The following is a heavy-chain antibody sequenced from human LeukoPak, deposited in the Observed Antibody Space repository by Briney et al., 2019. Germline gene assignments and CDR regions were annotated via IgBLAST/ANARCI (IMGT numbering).Heavy chain of an antibody. CDR3: AKAVGSSGYFSRDAFDI. CDR2: ISGGGSGT. D-gene: IGHD3-22*01. Sequence: PGGSLRLSCAASGFTFSSYAMSWVRQAPGKGLEWVAVISGGGSGTYYADSVRGRFTIPRDNSKNTVYLQMNSLRAEDTAIYYCAKAVGSSGYFSRDAFDIWGQGTMVTVSS. J-gene: IGHJ3*02. V-gene: IGHV3-23*01. CDR1: GFTFSSYA.